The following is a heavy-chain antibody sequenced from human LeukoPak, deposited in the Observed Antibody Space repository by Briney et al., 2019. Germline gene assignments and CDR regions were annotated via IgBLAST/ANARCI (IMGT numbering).Heavy chain of an antibody. V-gene: IGHV4-39*01. CDR1: GGSISSSNYY. J-gene: IGHJ4*02. Sequence: SETLSLTCTVSGGSISSSNYYWGWIRQPPGKGLEWIGSMYYSGSTYYNPSLKSRVTISVDTSKNQFSLTLSSVTAADTAVYSCVRHHTYYGNFDYWGQGSLVTVSS. D-gene: IGHD4-17*01. CDR2: MYYSGST. CDR3: VRHHTYYGNFDY.